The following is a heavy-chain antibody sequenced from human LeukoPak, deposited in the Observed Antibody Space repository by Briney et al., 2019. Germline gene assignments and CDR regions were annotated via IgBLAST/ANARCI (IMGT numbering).Heavy chain of an antibody. CDR1: GFTFSDYA. J-gene: IGHJ4*02. CDR3: ARSVPDYTRFGY. CDR2: FKTKYNQV. Sequence: GSLRLSFVASGFTFSDYAMNLVRPAPGEGLELVSTFKTKYNQVYYAESVRGRFTISTDNSRNTVFLQMNSLRADDTALYYCARSVPDYTRFGYWGQGALVTVSS. D-gene: IGHD4-11*01. V-gene: IGHV3-23*05.